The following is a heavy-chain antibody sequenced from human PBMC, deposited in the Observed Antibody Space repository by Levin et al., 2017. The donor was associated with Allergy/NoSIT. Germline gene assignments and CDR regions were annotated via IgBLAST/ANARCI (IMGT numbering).Heavy chain of an antibody. CDR3: AKLGDSSGWLWYFQH. D-gene: IGHD6-19*01. CDR2: ITGGGDST. Sequence: QAGGSLRLSCAASGFTFSSYAMSWVRQAPGKGLEWVSAITGGGDSTYYADSVKGRFTISRDNSKNTLYLQMNSLRAEDTAVYYCAKLGDSSGWLWYFQHWGQGTLVTVSS. J-gene: IGHJ1*01. V-gene: IGHV3-23*01. CDR1: GFTFSSYA.